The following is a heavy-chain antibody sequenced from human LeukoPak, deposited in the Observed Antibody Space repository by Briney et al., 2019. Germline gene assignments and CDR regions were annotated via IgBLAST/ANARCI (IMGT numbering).Heavy chain of an antibody. J-gene: IGHJ4*02. Sequence: PGGSLRLSCAASGFNFNTYTMNWVRQAPGKGLEWVSSISSDSSYMYYADAVHGRFTVSRDNAKYSLYLQMNSLRAEDTAVYYCVRGSYGAYDYWGQGSLVTVSS. V-gene: IGHV3-21*01. D-gene: IGHD4-17*01. CDR1: GFNFNTYT. CDR3: VRGSYGAYDY. CDR2: ISSDSSYM.